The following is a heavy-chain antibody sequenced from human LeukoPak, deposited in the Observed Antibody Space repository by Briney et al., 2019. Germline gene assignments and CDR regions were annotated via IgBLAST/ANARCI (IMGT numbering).Heavy chain of an antibody. V-gene: IGHV5-10-1*01. CDR2: IDASDSYT. Sequence: RHGESLRISCKGSGYSFTNYRISWVRHMPGRGLEWMGWIDASDSYTNYSPSFQGHVTISADKSSSTAYLQWSSLKASDTAIYYCARHVLYGYGPQWWFDPWGQGTLVTVSS. CDR3: ARHVLYGYGPQWWFDP. D-gene: IGHD5-18*01. J-gene: IGHJ5*02. CDR1: GYSFTNYR.